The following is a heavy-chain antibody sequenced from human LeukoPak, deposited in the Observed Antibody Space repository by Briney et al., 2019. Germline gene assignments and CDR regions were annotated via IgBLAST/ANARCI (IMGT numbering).Heavy chain of an antibody. CDR2: INQSGST. Sequence: SETLSLTCPVYGWPSSGYYWSWIRQPPGKGLEWIGEINQSGSTNYSPSLKSRVTISVDTSKNQSSLCICSVSAARTPVYYCTPGGDGYKPLDYWGQGTLVTVSS. D-gene: IGHD5-24*01. CDR3: TPGGDGYKPLDY. CDR1: GWPSSGYY. V-gene: IGHV4-34*01. J-gene: IGHJ4*02.